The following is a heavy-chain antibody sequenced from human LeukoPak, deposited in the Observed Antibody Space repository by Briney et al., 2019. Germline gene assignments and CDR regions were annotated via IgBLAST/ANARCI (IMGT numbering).Heavy chain of an antibody. Sequence: GGSLRLSCAASGFTFSTYNMNWVRQAPGKGLERVSSITSSSSYIYYADSVKGRFTISRDNAKNSLCLQMNSLRAKDTAVYYCARDPYSGRYGDYYYYYMDVWGKGTTVTISS. J-gene: IGHJ6*03. V-gene: IGHV3-21*01. D-gene: IGHD1-26*01. CDR2: ITSSSSYI. CDR3: ARDPYSGRYGDYYYYYMDV. CDR1: GFTFSTYN.